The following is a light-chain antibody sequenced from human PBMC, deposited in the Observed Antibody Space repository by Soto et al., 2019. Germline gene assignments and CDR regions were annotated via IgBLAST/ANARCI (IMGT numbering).Light chain of an antibody. CDR1: QGISNY. CDR3: QQYYSYPPI. Sequence: AIRMTQSPSSFSASTGDRVTITCRASQGISNYLAWYQQKPGKAPNLLIYAASTLQSGVPSRSSGSGSGTDFTLTISYLQSEDFATYFCQQYYSYPPIFGQGTKLEIK. V-gene: IGKV1-8*01. J-gene: IGKJ2*01. CDR2: AAS.